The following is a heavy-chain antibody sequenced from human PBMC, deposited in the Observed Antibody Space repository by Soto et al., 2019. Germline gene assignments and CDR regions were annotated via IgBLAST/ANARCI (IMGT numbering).Heavy chain of an antibody. V-gene: IGHV3-7*03. CDR2: IKHDGSEK. J-gene: IGHJ6*02. CDR3: ARDKMAYCSGDCYAGSYYYGMDV. D-gene: IGHD2-21*02. Sequence: GSLLLACAASGFTLSSYWMSWVRQAPGKGLEWVANIKHDGSEKYYVDSVKGRFTISRDNAKNSLYLQMNSLRAEDAAVYYCARDKMAYCSGDCYAGSYYYGMDVWGQGTTVTVSS. CDR1: GFTLSSYW.